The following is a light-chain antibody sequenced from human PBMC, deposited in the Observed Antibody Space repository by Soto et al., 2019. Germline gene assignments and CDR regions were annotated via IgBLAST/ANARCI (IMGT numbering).Light chain of an antibody. Sequence: QSMVTQPPAASGTPGQRVTISCSGSNSNIASNAVTWYQHVPGTAPKLLIYSNNQRPSGVPDRFSGSKAGTSASLAIGGLQSEDEAEYHCSSYAGYSTSVVFGGGTKLTVL. J-gene: IGLJ2*01. V-gene: IGLV1-44*01. CDR1: NSNIASNA. CDR2: SNN. CDR3: SSYAGYSTSVV.